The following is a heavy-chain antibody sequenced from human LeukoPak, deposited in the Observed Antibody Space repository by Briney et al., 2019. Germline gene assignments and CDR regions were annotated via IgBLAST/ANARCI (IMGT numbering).Heavy chain of an antibody. CDR2: ISGSCGST. V-gene: IGHV3-23*01. Sequence: PGGSLRLSCAASGFTFSSYAMSWVRQAPGKGLEWVSAISGSCGSTYYADSVKGRFTISRDNSKNTLYLQMNSLRAEDTAVYYCAKGTLYNWNYEPYYYYMDVWGKGTTVTVSS. CDR1: GFTFSSYA. CDR3: AKGTLYNWNYEPYYYYMDV. J-gene: IGHJ6*03. D-gene: IGHD1-7*01.